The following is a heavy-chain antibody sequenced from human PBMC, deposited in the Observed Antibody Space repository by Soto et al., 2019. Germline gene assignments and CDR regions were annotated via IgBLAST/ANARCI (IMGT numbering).Heavy chain of an antibody. CDR3: AKDPYWRVATIGYYFDY. Sequence: GGSLRLSCAASGFTFSSYAMSWVRQAPGKGLEWVSAISGSGGSTYYADSVKGRFTISRDNSKNTLYLQMNSLRAEDTAVYYCAKDPYWRVATIGYYFDYWGQGTLVTVSS. CDR2: ISGSGGST. V-gene: IGHV3-23*01. D-gene: IGHD5-12*01. CDR1: GFTFSSYA. J-gene: IGHJ4*02.